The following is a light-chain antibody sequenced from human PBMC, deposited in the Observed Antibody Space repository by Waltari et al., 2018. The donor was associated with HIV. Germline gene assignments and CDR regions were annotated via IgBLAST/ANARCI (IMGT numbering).Light chain of an antibody. Sequence: QSVLTQPPSASGTPGQRVTISCSGSSSNIGSNTVNWYQQLPGTAPKLLIYSKNQRPSGVPDRFSGSKSGTSASLAISGLQSEDEADYYCAVWGDSLNGPVFGGGTKLTVL. J-gene: IGLJ2*01. CDR2: SKN. V-gene: IGLV1-44*01. CDR1: SSNIGSNT. CDR3: AVWGDSLNGPV.